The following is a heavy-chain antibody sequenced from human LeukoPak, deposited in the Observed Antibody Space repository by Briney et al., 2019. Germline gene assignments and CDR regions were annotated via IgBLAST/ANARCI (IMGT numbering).Heavy chain of an antibody. V-gene: IGHV4-34*01. CDR1: GWTFSGYY. CDR2: INHSGST. D-gene: IGHD6-19*01. Sequence: SETLSLTCAVYGWTFSGYYWSWIRQPPGKGLEWMGEINHSGSTNYNPSLKNRVTISVDTYKNQFSLKLSSVTAADTHVYYCAREISVYSSGCYYYYGMDVWGRGTTATVS. J-gene: IGHJ6*02. CDR3: AREISVYSSGCYYYYGMDV.